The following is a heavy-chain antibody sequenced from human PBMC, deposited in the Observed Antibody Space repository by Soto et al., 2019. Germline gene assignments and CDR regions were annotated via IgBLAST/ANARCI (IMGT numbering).Heavy chain of an antibody. V-gene: IGHV3-11*01. D-gene: IGHD2-21*01. CDR2: IGPYGNSI. Sequence: PGESLKISCAASGFSFRDYFMSWLRQAPGKGLEWVSYIGPYGNSIYYADSVKGRLTISRDDATKSLHLHMDSLRTDDTAVYYCARDDHTYGVYWGQGTPVTVSS. J-gene: IGHJ4*02. CDR3: ARDDHTYGVY. CDR1: GFSFRDYF.